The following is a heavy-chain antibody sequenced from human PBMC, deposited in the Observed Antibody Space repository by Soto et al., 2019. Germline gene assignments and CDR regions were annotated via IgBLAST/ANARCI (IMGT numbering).Heavy chain of an antibody. CDR1: GYTFTSYG. J-gene: IGHJ4*02. V-gene: IGHV1-18*01. Sequence: ASVKVSCKASGYTFTSYGISWVRQAPGQGLEWMGRISAYNDNTNYAQKLQGRVTMTTDTSTSTAYMELSSLRSDDTAVYYCARDTGLQPFDYWGQGTLVTVSS. CDR3: ARDTGLQPFDY. CDR2: ISAYNDNT. D-gene: IGHD2-15*01.